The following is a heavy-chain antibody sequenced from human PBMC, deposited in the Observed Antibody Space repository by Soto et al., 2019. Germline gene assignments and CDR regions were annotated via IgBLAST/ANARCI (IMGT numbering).Heavy chain of an antibody. Sequence: PGGSLRLSCVASGFTFGTYAMIWVRQAPGKGLEWVSALSPSGGETYYADSVKGRFTISRDNSMNALYLQMNSLRVEDTAVYYCAHPRGYGVFDAYDIWGQGTMVTVSS. J-gene: IGHJ3*02. CDR1: GFTFGTYA. D-gene: IGHD4-17*01. CDR3: AHPRGYGVFDAYDI. CDR2: LSPSGGET. V-gene: IGHV3-23*01.